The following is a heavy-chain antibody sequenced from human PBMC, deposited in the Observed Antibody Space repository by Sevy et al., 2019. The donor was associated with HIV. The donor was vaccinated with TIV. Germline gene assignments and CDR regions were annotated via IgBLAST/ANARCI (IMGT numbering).Heavy chain of an antibody. CDR3: ARGIYYDFWSGYLRRDYMDV. D-gene: IGHD3-3*01. Sequence: GGSLRLSCAASGFTFSSYSMNWVRQAPGKGLEWVSSISSSSSYIYYADSVKGRFTISRDNAKNSLYLQMNSLRAEDTAVYYCARGIYYDFWSGYLRRDYMDVWGKGTTVTVSS. CDR2: ISSSSSYI. CDR1: GFTFSSYS. J-gene: IGHJ6*03. V-gene: IGHV3-21*01.